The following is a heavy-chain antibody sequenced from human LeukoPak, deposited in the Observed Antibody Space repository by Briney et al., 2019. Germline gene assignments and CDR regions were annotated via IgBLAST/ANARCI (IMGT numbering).Heavy chain of an antibody. V-gene: IGHV3-13*01. CDR1: GFTFSSYD. CDR3: AREAYDILTGPHAFDI. D-gene: IGHD3-9*01. CDR2: IGTAGDT. Sequence: GGSLRLSCAASGFTFSSYDMHWVRQATGKGLEWVSAIGTAGDTYYPGSVKGRFTISRENAKNSLYLQMNSLRAGDTAVYYCAREAYDILTGPHAFDIWGRGTMVTVSS. J-gene: IGHJ3*02.